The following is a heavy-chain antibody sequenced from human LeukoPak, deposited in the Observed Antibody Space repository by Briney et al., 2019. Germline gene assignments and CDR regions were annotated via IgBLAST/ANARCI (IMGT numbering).Heavy chain of an antibody. V-gene: IGHV4-39*07. CDR3: ARHEGGVYSSTQGWFDP. CDR1: GGSISSSSYY. D-gene: IGHD6-13*01. CDR2: IYYSGST. Sequence: PSETLSLTCTVSGGSISSSSYYWGWIRQPPGKGLEWIGSIYYSGSTYYNPSLKSRVTISVDTSKNQFSLKLSSVTAADTAVYYCARHEGGVYSSTQGWFDPWGQGTLVTVSS. J-gene: IGHJ5*02.